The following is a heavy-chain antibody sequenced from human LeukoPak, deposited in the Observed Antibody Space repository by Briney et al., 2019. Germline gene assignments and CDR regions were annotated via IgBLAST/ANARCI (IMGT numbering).Heavy chain of an antibody. CDR2: ISSSSYYI. CDR3: ARGSTLVRGLNFWSPGY. Sequence: GGSLRLSCAASGFTFSSYTMNWVRQAPGKGLEWVSSISSSSYYIYYADSVKGRFTISRDNAKNSLYLQMNSLRAEDTAVYYCARGSTLVRGLNFWSPGYWGQGTLVTVSS. CDR1: GFTFSSYT. J-gene: IGHJ4*02. D-gene: IGHD3-10*01. V-gene: IGHV3-21*01.